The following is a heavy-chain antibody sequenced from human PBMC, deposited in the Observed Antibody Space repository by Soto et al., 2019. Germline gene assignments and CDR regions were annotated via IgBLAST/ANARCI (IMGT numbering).Heavy chain of an antibody. V-gene: IGHV4-30-2*01. CDR2: IYHSGST. J-gene: IGHJ3*02. D-gene: IGHD3-9*01. CDR1: GGSISSGGYS. Sequence: SETLSLTCAVSGGSISSGGYSWSWIRQPPGKGLEWIGYIYHSGSTYYNPSLKSRVTISVDRSKNQFSLKLSSVTAADTAVYYCAGLNFDLLTGKEHFDIWGQGTTVT. CDR3: AGLNFDLLTGKEHFDI.